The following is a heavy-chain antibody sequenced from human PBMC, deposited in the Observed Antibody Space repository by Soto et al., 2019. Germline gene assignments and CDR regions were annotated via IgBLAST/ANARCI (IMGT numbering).Heavy chain of an antibody. D-gene: IGHD2-2*02. CDR2: IGAARDP. V-gene: IGHV3-13*05. CDR1: GFTFSNFD. Sequence: GGSLRLSCATSGFTFSNFDMHWVRQVPGKGLEWVSAIGAARDPYYLGSVKGRFTISRENAKDSVYLQMNDLRAGDSAVYYCARAYTGRLPRRADYYYAMDVWGQGTTVTVSS. J-gene: IGHJ6*02. CDR3: ARAYTGRLPRRADYYYAMDV.